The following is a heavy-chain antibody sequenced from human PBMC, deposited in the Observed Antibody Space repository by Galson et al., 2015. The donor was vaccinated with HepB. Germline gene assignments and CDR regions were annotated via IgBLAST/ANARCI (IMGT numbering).Heavy chain of an antibody. D-gene: IGHD4-17*01. CDR3: ARDLEASDGDYFDYYGMDV. CDR1: GFTFSSYG. V-gene: IGHV3-33*01. J-gene: IGHJ6*02. Sequence: SLRLSCAASGFTFSSYGMHWVRQAPGKGLEWVAAIWYDGSNKYYADSVKGRFTISRDNSKKTLYLQMNSLRAEDTAVYCCARDLEASDGDYFDYYGMDVWGQGTTVTVSS. CDR2: IWYDGSNK.